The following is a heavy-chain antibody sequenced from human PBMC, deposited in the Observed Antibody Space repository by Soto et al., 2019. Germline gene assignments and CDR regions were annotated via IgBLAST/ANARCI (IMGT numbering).Heavy chain of an antibody. CDR3: AGGGVRGVITRTRDYYGMDV. V-gene: IGHV5-51*01. J-gene: IGHJ6*02. CDR2: IYPGDSDT. Sequence: GEALKISCNGSGYSFTSYWIGWVRQMPGKGLEWMGIIYPGDSDTRYSPSFQGQVTISADKSISTAYLQWSSLKASDTAMYYCAGGGVRGVITRTRDYYGMDVWGQGTTVTVSS. D-gene: IGHD3-10*01. CDR1: GYSFTSYW.